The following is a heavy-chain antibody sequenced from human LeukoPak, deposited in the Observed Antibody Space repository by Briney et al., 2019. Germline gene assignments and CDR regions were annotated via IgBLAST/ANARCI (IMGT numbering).Heavy chain of an antibody. CDR3: AKAGVGATGSNRDYFDY. J-gene: IGHJ4*02. Sequence: PGGSLRLSCAASGFTFSSYAMHWVRQAPGKGLEWVAVISYDGSNKYYADSVKGRFTISRDNSKNTLYLQMNSLRAEDTAVYYCAKAGVGATGSNRDYFDYWGQGTLVTVSS. CDR1: GFTFSSYA. D-gene: IGHD1-26*01. V-gene: IGHV3-30-3*01. CDR2: ISYDGSNK.